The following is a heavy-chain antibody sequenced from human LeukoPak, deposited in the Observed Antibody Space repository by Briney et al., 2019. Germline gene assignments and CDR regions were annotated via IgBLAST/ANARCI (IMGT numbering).Heavy chain of an antibody. CDR1: GGSISSYY. D-gene: IGHD7-27*01. J-gene: IGHJ3*02. V-gene: IGHV4-59*01. CDR3: ARGSRGDGAAFDI. Sequence: SETLSLTCTVSGGSISSYYWNWIRQPPGKGLEWIGYIYYSGSTNYNPSLKSRVTISVDTSKNQFSLKVSSVTAADTAVYYCARGSRGDGAAFDIWGQGTMVTVSS. CDR2: IYYSGST.